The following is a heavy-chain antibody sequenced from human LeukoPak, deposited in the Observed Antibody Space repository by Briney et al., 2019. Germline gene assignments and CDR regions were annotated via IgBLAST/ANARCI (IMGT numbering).Heavy chain of an antibody. CDR3: ARARSSGWYYFDY. V-gene: IGHV3-30-3*01. CDR2: VSSDGSNK. Sequence: GGSLRLSCAASGFTFSTYAMHWVRQAPGKGLEWVAVVSSDGSNKYYADSVKGRFTISRDNSRNTLYLQTNSLRVEDTAVYYCARARSSGWYYFDYCGQGTLVTVSS. CDR1: GFTFSTYA. J-gene: IGHJ4*02. D-gene: IGHD6-19*01.